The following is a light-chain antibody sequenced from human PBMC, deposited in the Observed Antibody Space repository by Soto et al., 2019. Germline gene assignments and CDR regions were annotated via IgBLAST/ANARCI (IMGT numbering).Light chain of an antibody. J-gene: IGLJ3*02. Sequence: QSVLTQPASVSGSPGQSITISCTGTSSDVGGYNYVSWYQQHPGKAPKLMIYDVSNRPSGVSNRFSGSKSGNTASLTISGLQADDEAGYYCTSYSYSLTHCVFRGGSMLT. CDR3: TSYSYSLTHCV. CDR1: SSDVGGYNY. CDR2: DVS. V-gene: IGLV2-14*01.